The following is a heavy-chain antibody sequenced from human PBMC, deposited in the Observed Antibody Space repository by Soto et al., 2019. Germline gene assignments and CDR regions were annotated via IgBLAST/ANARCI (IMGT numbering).Heavy chain of an antibody. D-gene: IGHD3-22*01. CDR1: GFTFRSYG. Sequence: GGSLRLSCAASGFTFRSYGMHWVRQAPGKGLEWVAVTSSDGSNKYYADSVKGRFTISRDNSKNTLYLQMNSLRPEDTAVYYCAKDGILDSSGHYYYFDYRGQGTLVTVSS. CDR3: AKDGILDSSGHYYYFDY. J-gene: IGHJ4*02. CDR2: TSSDGSNK. V-gene: IGHV3-30*18.